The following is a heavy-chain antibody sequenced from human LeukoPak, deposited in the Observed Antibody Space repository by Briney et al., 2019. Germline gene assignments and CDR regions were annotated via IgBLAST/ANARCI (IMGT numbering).Heavy chain of an antibody. CDR2: IIPIFGTA. V-gene: IGHV1-69*13. CDR1: GGTFISYA. CDR3: ARLVAYCGGDCYSDY. J-gene: IGHJ4*02. D-gene: IGHD2-21*02. Sequence: SVKVSCKASGGTFISYAISWVRQAPGQGLEWMGGIIPIFGTANYAQKFQGRVTITADESTSTAYMELSSLRSEDTAVYYCARLVAYCGGDCYSDYWGQGTLVTVPS.